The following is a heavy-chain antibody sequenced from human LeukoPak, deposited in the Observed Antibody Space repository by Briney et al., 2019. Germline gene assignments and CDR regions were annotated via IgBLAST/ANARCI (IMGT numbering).Heavy chain of an antibody. CDR1: GDSISTYY. CDR3: ARDTDY. Sequence: ETLSLTCTVSGDSISTYYWSWIRQPAGKGLEWVSYISSSSSTIYYADSVKGRFTISRDNAKNSLYLQMNSLRDEDTAVYYCARDTDYWGQGTLVTVSS. CDR2: ISSSSSTI. V-gene: IGHV3-48*02. J-gene: IGHJ4*02.